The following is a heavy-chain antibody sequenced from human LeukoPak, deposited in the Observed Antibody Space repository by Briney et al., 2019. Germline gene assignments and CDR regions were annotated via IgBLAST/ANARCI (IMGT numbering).Heavy chain of an antibody. V-gene: IGHV4-39*01. CDR3: ARARVSKQLVLFDY. D-gene: IGHD6-6*01. J-gene: IGHJ4*02. CDR1: GGSISSSSYY. CDR2: IYYSGST. Sequence: SETLSLTCTVSGGSISSSSYYWGWIRQPPGKGLEWIGSIYYSGSTYYNPSLKSRVTISVDTSKNQFSLKLSSVTAADTAVYYCARARVSKQLVLFDYWGQGTLVTVSS.